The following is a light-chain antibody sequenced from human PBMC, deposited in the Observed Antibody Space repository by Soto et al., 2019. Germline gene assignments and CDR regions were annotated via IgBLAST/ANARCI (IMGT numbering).Light chain of an antibody. V-gene: IGLV2-14*01. CDR3: SSYTSSSTLEV. CDR2: DVS. CDR1: SSDFGGYNY. J-gene: IGLJ1*01. Sequence: QSVLTQPASGSGSPGQAITISCTGTSSDFGGYNYVSWYQQHPGKAPKLMIYDVSNRPSGVSNRFSGSKSGNTASLTISGLQAEDEADYYCSSYTSSSTLEVFGTGTKVTVL.